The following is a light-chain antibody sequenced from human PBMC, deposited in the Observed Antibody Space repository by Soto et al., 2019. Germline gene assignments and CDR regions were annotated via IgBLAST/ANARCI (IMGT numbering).Light chain of an antibody. V-gene: IGKV3-20*01. CDR3: QQYDDSLYT. Sequence: EIVLTQSPGTLSLSPGERATLSCRASQTVSSSYLAWYQQKPGQAPRLLIYGASSRATGIPDRFSGSGSGTDFTLTISRLEPADFAVYYCQQYDDSLYTFGQGTKVEIK. CDR2: GAS. CDR1: QTVSSSY. J-gene: IGKJ2*01.